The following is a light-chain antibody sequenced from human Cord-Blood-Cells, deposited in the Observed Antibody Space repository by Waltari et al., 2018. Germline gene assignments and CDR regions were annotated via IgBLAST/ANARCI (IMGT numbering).Light chain of an antibody. CDR2: EDN. Sequence: NFMLTQPHSVSESPGKTVTISCTGSSGSIASNYVQWYQQRPGSAPTTVIYEDNQRPSGLPDRFSGSVDSSSNSASLTISGLKTEDEADYYCQSYDSSIWVFGGGTKLTVL. J-gene: IGLJ3*02. CDR3: QSYDSSIWV. CDR1: SGSIASNY. V-gene: IGLV6-57*02.